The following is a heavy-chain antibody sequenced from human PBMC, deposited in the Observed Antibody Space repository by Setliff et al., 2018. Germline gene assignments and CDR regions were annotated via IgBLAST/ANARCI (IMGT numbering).Heavy chain of an antibody. CDR1: GGSISSYY. J-gene: IGHJ6*02. CDR3: ARDKLSGYQVYYYYGMDV. D-gene: IGHD3-22*01. Sequence: SETLSLTCTVSGGSISSYYWSWIRQPAGKGLEWIGHIYIGGSANYDPSLKSRVTMSIDTSKNQFSLKLNSVTAADTAVYYCARDKLSGYQVYYYYGMDVWGQGTTVTVSS. V-gene: IGHV4-4*07. CDR2: IYIGGSA.